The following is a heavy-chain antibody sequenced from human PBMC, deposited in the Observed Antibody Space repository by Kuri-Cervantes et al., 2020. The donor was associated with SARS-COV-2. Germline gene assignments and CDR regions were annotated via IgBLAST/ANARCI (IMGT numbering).Heavy chain of an antibody. Sequence: SVKVSCKASGGTFSDYAISGVRQAPGQGHEWMGGIFPILGITNCAQKFQGRVTMTEDTSTDTAYMELSSLRSEDTAVYYCAKAPWAGTMVVVDCFDYWGQGTLVTVSS. CDR2: IFPILGIT. CDR3: AKAPWAGTMVVVDCFDY. D-gene: IGHD3-22*01. CDR1: GGTFSDYA. V-gene: IGHV1-69*10. J-gene: IGHJ4*02.